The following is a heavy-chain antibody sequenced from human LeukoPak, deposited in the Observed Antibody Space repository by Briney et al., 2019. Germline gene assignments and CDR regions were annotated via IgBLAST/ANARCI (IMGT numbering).Heavy chain of an antibody. D-gene: IGHD6-25*01. Sequence: GGSLRLSCAASGFTFSHYGMHWVRQAPGKGLEWVAVIWFDGGDKYYADSVKGRFTISRDNSKNTFYLLMNSLRDEDTAVYYRARGEGVPAAALGYWGQGTLVTVSS. CDR2: IWFDGGDK. CDR3: ARGEGVPAAALGY. V-gene: IGHV3-33*01. J-gene: IGHJ4*02. CDR1: GFTFSHYG.